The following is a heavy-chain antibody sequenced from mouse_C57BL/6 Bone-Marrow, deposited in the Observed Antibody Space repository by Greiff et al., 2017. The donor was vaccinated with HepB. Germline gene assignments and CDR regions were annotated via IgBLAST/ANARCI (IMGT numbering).Heavy chain of an antibody. V-gene: IGHV5-17*01. CDR2: ISSGSSTI. J-gene: IGHJ4*01. CDR3: EREDYAMDY. CDR1: GFTFSDYG. Sequence: EVKLVESGGGLVKPGGSLKLSCAASGFTFSDYGMHWVRQAPEKGLEWVAYISSGSSTIDYAETVKGRFTISRDNAKNTLCLQMTSLRSEDTAMYYCEREDYAMDYWGQGTSGTVSS.